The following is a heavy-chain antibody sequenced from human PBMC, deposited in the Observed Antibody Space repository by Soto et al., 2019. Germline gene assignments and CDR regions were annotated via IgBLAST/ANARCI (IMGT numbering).Heavy chain of an antibody. CDR1: GITFSNAW. D-gene: IGHD1-26*01. CDR3: TGKANGY. Sequence: EVQLVESGGGLVNPGGSLRLSCVASGITFSNAWMSWVRQAPGKGLEWVGRIKSKTAGGTTDYAAPVKGRFTISSDDSKNILYLQMNSLKTEDTAVYYCTGKANGYWGQGTLVTVSS. J-gene: IGHJ4*02. V-gene: IGHV3-15*01. CDR2: IKSKTAGGTT.